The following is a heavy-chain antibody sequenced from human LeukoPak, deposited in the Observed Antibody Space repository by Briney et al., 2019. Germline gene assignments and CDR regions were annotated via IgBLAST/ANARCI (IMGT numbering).Heavy chain of an antibody. J-gene: IGHJ4*02. Sequence: PGGSLRLSCAASGFTFSSYWMSWVRQAPGKGLKWVANIKQDGSEKYYVDSVKGRFTISRDNAKNSLYLQMNSLRAEDTAVYYCARSLWFGETDFDYWGQGTLVTVSS. V-gene: IGHV3-7*01. CDR2: IKQDGSEK. CDR3: ARSLWFGETDFDY. D-gene: IGHD3-10*01. CDR1: GFTFSSYW.